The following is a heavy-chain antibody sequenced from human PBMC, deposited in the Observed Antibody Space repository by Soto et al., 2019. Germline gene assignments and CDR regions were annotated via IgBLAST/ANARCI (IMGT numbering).Heavy chain of an antibody. CDR3: ARAFYDSDSGSKAEYSDY. V-gene: IGHV3-30-3*01. D-gene: IGHD3-10*01. J-gene: IGHJ4*02. Sequence: QVQLVESGGGVVQPGRTLRLSCAASGFTFSTHSMDWVRQAPGKGLEWVAFISYDGSNQYYASSVKGRFTISRDNYKNALYLQMNSPRAEDTAVYYCARAFYDSDSGSKAEYSDYWGQGTLVTVSS. CDR2: ISYDGSNQ. CDR1: GFTFSTHS.